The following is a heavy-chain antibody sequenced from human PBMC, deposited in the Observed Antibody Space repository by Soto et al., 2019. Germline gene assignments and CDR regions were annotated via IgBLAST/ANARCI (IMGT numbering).Heavy chain of an antibody. V-gene: IGHV5-10-1*01. CDR1: GYSFTSYW. Sequence: VESLKISCNGSGYSFTSYWISWGRQMPGKGLEWMGRIDPSDSYTNYSPSFQGHVTISADKSISTAYLQWSSLKASDTAMYYCARHVIAAAQRSGDVWGQGTTVTVSS. CDR2: IDPSDSYT. CDR3: ARHVIAAAQRSGDV. J-gene: IGHJ6*02. D-gene: IGHD6-13*01.